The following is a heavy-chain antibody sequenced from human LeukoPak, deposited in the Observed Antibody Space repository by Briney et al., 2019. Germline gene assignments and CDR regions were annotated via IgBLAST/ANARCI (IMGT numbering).Heavy chain of an antibody. V-gene: IGHV3-7*01. CDR3: ARDHGYSSSWYNYYYYGMDV. D-gene: IGHD6-13*01. CDR1: GFTFSSYW. J-gene: IGHJ6*02. CDR2: IKQDGSEK. Sequence: GGSLRLSCAASGFTFSSYWMSWVRQAPGKGLEWVANIKQDGSEKYYVDSVKGRFTISRDNAKNSLYLQMNSLRAEDTAVYYCARDHGYSSSWYNYYYYGMDVWGQGTTVTVSS.